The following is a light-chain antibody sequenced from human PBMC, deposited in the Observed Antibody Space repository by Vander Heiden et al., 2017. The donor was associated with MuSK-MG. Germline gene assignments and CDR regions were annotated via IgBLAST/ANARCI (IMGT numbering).Light chain of an antibody. V-gene: IGKV1-27*01. CDR2: GAS. CDR1: QGISSY. CDR3: QNDNSDPPLT. J-gene: IGKJ4*01. Sequence: DIQMTQSPSSLSASVGDRVTITCRASQGISSYLAWYQQKPGKAPKLLIYGASTLQSGAPSRFSGSGSGTDFTLTINSLQPEDVATYYCQNDNSDPPLTFGGGTKVXIK.